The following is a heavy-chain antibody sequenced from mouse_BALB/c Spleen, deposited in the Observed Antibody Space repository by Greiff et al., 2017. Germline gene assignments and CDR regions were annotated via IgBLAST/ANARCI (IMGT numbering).Heavy chain of an antibody. CDR2: IYPGDGDT. V-gene: IGHV1-87*01. D-gene: IGHD2-14*01. CDR3: ARGPYYRYDRGYAMDY. Sequence: QVQLQQSGAELARPGASVKLSCKASGYTFTSYWMQWVKQRPGQGLEWIGAIYPGDGDTRYTQKFKGKATLTADKSSSTAYMQLSSLASEDSAVYYCARGPYYRYDRGYAMDYWGQGTSVTVSS. J-gene: IGHJ4*01. CDR1: GYTFTSYW.